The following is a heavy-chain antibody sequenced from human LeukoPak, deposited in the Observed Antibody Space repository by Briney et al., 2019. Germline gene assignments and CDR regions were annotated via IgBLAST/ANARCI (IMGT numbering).Heavy chain of an antibody. Sequence: GGTLRLSCAGSGFPFSSHGMNWVRQAPGKGLEWVSGISPGGGPTYYADSVRGRFTISRDDSKNTLYLQMKNLRAEDTAVYYCAKDGAWLRFDDWGQGTLVTVSS. CDR2: ISPGGGPT. D-gene: IGHD5-12*01. CDR1: GFPFSSHG. CDR3: AKDGAWLRFDD. J-gene: IGHJ4*02. V-gene: IGHV3-23*01.